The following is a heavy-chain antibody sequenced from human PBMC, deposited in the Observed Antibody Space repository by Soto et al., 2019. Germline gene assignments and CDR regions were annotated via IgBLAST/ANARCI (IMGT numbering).Heavy chain of an antibody. CDR2: ISYDGSNE. Sequence: QVQLVESGGGVVQPGRSLRLFCAASGFTFSNYAMHWVRQAPGKGLEWVAVISYDGSNEYYADSVQGRFTISRDNSKNTLYLQMNSLRAEDTALYYCARDQGGYWGQGTLVTVSS. V-gene: IGHV3-30-3*01. CDR3: ARDQGGY. J-gene: IGHJ4*02. CDR1: GFTFSNYA.